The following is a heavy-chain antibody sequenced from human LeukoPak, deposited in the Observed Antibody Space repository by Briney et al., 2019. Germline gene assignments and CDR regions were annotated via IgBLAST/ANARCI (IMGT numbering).Heavy chain of an antibody. D-gene: IGHD7-27*01. CDR3: ARVTGGLAFDI. J-gene: IGHJ3*02. Sequence: ASVQVSCKASGYTFTSYYMHWVRQAPGQGLEWMGGINPSGGTTSYAQKFQGRVTMTRDTSTSTVYMELSSLRSEDTAVHYCARVTGGLAFDIWGQGTMVSVSS. CDR1: GYTFTSYY. V-gene: IGHV1-46*01. CDR2: INPSGGTT.